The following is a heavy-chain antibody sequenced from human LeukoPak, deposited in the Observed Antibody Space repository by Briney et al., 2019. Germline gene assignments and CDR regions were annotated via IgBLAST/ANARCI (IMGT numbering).Heavy chain of an antibody. CDR3: AKERSQGYDFWSGYYTGMADY. V-gene: IGHV3-30*18. CDR2: ISYDGGNK. Sequence: GGSLRLSCAASGFTFSSYGMHWVRQAPGKGLEWVAVISYDGGNKYYADSVKGRFTISRDNSKNTLYLQMNSLRAEDTAVYYCAKERSQGYDFWSGYYTGMADYWGQGTLVTVSS. D-gene: IGHD3-3*01. CDR1: GFTFSSYG. J-gene: IGHJ4*02.